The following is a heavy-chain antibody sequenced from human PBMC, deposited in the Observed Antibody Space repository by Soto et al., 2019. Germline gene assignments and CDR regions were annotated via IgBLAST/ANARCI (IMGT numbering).Heavy chain of an antibody. CDR1: GFSLSTTGMS. Sequence: SGPTLVNPTQTLTLTCPFSGFSLSTTGMSVSWIRQPPGKALEWLAHIDWEDDKYYSTSLETRLTISKDTSKNQVVLTMTNMDPVDTATYYCAHRPGYSGYDSLYFDYWGQGTLVTV. CDR2: IDWEDDK. CDR3: AHRPGYSGYDSLYFDY. V-gene: IGHV2-70*12. J-gene: IGHJ4*02. D-gene: IGHD5-12*01.